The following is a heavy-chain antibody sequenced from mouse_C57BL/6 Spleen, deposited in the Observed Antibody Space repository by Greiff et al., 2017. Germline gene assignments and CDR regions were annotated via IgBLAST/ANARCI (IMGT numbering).Heavy chain of an antibody. V-gene: IGHV1-39*01. D-gene: IGHD1-1*01. J-gene: IGHJ2*01. CDR2: INPNYGTT. Sequence: EVQLQQSGPELVKPGASVKISCKASGYSFTDYNMNWVKQSNGKSLEWIGVINPNYGTTSYNQKFKGKATLIVDQSSSTAYMQLNSLTSEDSAVYYCARSGYYGSRFYFDYWGQGTTLTVSS. CDR1: GYSFTDYN. CDR3: ARSGYYGSRFYFDY.